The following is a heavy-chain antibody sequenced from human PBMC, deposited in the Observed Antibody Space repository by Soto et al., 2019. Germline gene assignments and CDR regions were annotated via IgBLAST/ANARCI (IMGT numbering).Heavy chain of an antibody. V-gene: IGHV3-7*03. CDR3: ATYDSSGWYGDYYGMDV. J-gene: IGHJ6*02. CDR1: GFTFSSYW. D-gene: IGHD6-19*01. CDR2: IKQDGSEK. Sequence: PGGSLRLSCAASGFTFSSYWMSWVRQAPGKGLEWVANIKQDGSEKYYVDSVKGRFTISRDNAKNSLYLQMNSLRAEDTAVYYCATYDSSGWYGDYYGMDVWGQGTTVTVSS.